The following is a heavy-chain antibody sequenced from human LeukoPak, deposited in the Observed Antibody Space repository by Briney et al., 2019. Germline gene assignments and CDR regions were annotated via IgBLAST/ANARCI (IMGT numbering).Heavy chain of an antibody. V-gene: IGHV3-23*01. J-gene: IGHJ4*02. CDR2: ISGSGVST. CDR3: AKDRSYYDSSGYIYYFDY. CDR1: GFTFSSYA. D-gene: IGHD3-22*01. Sequence: GSLRLSCAASGFTFSSYAISWVRQAPGKGLEWVSGISGSGVSTYYADSVKGRFTISRDNSKNTLYLQMNSLRAEDTTVYYCAKDRSYYDSSGYIYYFDYWGQGTLVTVSS.